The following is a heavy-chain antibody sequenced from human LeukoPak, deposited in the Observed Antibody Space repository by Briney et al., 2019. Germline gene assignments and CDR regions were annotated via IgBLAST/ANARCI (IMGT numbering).Heavy chain of an antibody. CDR3: ARAPTYDILTGYYRDY. CDR2: INQDGTEK. D-gene: IGHD3-9*01. V-gene: IGHV3-7*02. CDR1: GFTFSVYW. J-gene: IGHJ4*02. Sequence: GGSLRLSCAASGFTFSVYWMTWVRQAPGKGLEWVANINQDGTEKYYVDSVRGRFTISRDNAKNSLYLQMNSLRAEDTAVYYCARAPTYDILTGYYRDYWGQGTLVTVSS.